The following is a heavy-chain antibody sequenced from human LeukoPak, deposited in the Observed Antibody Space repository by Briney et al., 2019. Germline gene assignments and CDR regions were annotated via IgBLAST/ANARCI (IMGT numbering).Heavy chain of an antibody. CDR1: GFTFSSFD. V-gene: IGHV3-13*01. CDR3: ARVPPRGKYYYMDV. J-gene: IGHJ6*03. D-gene: IGHD1-1*01. Sequence: GGSLRLSCAASGFTFSSFDMHWVRQPTGQGLERVSTIGTASDTYYPGSVEGRFTLSRDNAKNSLYLQMNSLTAGDTAVYYCARVPPRGKYYYMDVWGKGTTVTVSS. CDR2: IGTASDT.